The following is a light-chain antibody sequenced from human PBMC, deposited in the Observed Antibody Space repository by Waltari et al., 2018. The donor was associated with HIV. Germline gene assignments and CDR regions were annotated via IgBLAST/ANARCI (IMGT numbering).Light chain of an antibody. Sequence: QSVLTQPPSVSGAPGQRVTISCTGSSSNIGAGYDVHWYQQLPGTAPKLLIYGNSNRPSGVPDRFSGSESGTSASLAITGLQAEDEADYYCQSYDSSLEVFGTGTKVTVL. J-gene: IGLJ1*01. CDR3: QSYDSSLEV. CDR2: GNS. CDR1: SSNIGAGYD. V-gene: IGLV1-40*01.